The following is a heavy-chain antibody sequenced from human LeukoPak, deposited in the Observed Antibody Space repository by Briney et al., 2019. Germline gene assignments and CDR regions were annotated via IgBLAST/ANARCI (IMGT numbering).Heavy chain of an antibody. D-gene: IGHD3-22*01. Sequence: GGSLRLSCAASGFTFSSYEMHWVRQAPGKGLEWVAVIWYDGSNKYYADSVKGRFTISRDNSKNTLYLQMNSLRAEDTAVYYCARDGVRYYDSSRALGAFDIWGQGTMVTVSS. CDR1: GFTFSSYE. CDR2: IWYDGSNK. CDR3: ARDGVRYYDSSRALGAFDI. V-gene: IGHV3-33*08. J-gene: IGHJ3*02.